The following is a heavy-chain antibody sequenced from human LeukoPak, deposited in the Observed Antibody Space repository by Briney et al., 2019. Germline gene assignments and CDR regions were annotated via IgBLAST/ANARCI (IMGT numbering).Heavy chain of an antibody. D-gene: IGHD1/OR15-1a*01. CDR3: ATDATVASTTGWFDP. CDR1: GYTFTDYY. V-gene: IGHV1-69-2*01. J-gene: IGHJ5*02. CDR2: VDPEDGET. Sequence: GASVKVSCKASGYTFTDYYMHWVQQAPGKGLEWMGRVDPEDGETIYAEKFQGRVTITADTSTDTAYMELGSLRSEDTAVYYCATDATVASTTGWFDPWGQGTLVTVSS.